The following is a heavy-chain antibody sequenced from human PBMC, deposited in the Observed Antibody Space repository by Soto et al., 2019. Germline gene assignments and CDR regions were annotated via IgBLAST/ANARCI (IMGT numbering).Heavy chain of an antibody. CDR3: ARAAPFCSGGSCYYCDYMDV. J-gene: IGHJ6*03. CDR1: GFTFSSYD. CDR2: IGTAGDT. V-gene: IGHV3-13*01. D-gene: IGHD2-15*01. Sequence: GGSLRLSCAASGFTFSSYDMHWVRQATGKGLEWVSAIGTAGDTYYPGSVKGRFTISRENAKNSLYLQMNSLRAGDTAVYYCARAAPFCSGGSCYYCDYMDVRGKGTSVTVSS.